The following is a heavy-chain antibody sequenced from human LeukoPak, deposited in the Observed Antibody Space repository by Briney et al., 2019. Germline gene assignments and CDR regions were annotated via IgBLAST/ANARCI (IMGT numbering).Heavy chain of an antibody. Sequence: SETLSLTCAVYGGSFSGYYWSWIRQPPGKGLEWIGEINHSGSTNYNPSLKSRVTISFDTSRNQFSLKLTSVTAADTAVYYCATSAMGQGFDPWGQGTLVTVTS. J-gene: IGHJ5*02. CDR3: ATSAMGQGFDP. CDR1: GGSFSGYY. V-gene: IGHV4-34*01. D-gene: IGHD5-24*01. CDR2: INHSGST.